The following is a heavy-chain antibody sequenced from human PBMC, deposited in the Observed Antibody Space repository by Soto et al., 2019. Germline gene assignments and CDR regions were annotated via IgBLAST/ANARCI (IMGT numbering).Heavy chain of an antibody. J-gene: IGHJ4*02. V-gene: IGHV4-31*03. Sequence: PSETLSLTCTVSGGSISSGGYYRSWIRQHPGKGLEWIGYIYYSGSTYYNPSLKSRVTISVDTSKNQFSLKLSFVTAADTAVYYCARDALLPTRYCSGGSCYSGPYYFDYWGQGTLVTVSS. D-gene: IGHD2-15*01. CDR2: IYYSGST. CDR3: ARDALLPTRYCSGGSCYSGPYYFDY. CDR1: GGSISSGGYY.